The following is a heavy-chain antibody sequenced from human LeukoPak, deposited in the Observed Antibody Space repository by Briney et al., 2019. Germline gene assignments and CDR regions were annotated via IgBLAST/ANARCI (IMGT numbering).Heavy chain of an antibody. Sequence: RSGGSLRLSCAASGFTFNDAWMNWVRQAPGKGLEWVGRIKRKAGGGTTDYAAPVKARFSISRDDSKNTLYLQMNNLKMEDTAVYYCTRNDAFDIWGQGTMVTVFS. V-gene: IGHV3-15*01. CDR3: TRNDAFDI. CDR1: GFTFNDAW. J-gene: IGHJ3*02. CDR2: IKRKAGGGTT.